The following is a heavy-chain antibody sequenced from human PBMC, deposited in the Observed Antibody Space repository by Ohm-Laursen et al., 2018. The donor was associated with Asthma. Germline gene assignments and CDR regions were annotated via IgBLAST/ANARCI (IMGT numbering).Heavy chain of an antibody. V-gene: IGHV3-30*14. CDR1: GFTFRSYA. CDR2: GGSYYDGGLK. D-gene: IGHD3-3*01. J-gene: IGHJ4*02. Sequence: SLRLSCSASGFTFRSYAMHWVRQAPGKGLEWVAVGGSYYDGGLKYYADSVKGRFTISRDNSKNTLYLQMNSLRAEDTAVYYCASPGGITIFGVATWGQGTLVTVSS. CDR3: ASPGGITIFGVAT.